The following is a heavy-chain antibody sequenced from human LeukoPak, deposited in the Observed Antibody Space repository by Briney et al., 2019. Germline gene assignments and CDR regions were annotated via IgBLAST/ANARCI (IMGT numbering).Heavy chain of an antibody. Sequence: PSETLSLTCTVSGGSVTSYYWSWIRQSAGKGLEWIGRIYITGDTTYNPSLKSRVTMSLDTSKNQFSLKLSSVTAADTAVYYCARVGGSGSYYYYYYYMDVWGKGTTVTVSS. V-gene: IGHV4-4*07. CDR1: GGSVTSYY. CDR3: ARVGGSGSYYYYYYYMDV. D-gene: IGHD3-10*01. J-gene: IGHJ6*03. CDR2: IYITGDT.